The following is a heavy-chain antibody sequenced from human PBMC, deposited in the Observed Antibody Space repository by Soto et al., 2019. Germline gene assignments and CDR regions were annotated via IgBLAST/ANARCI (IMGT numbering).Heavy chain of an antibody. Sequence: GESLKISCKGSGYNFAGYWIAWVRQMPGKGLELMGIIYPSDSDTRYMPSFQGQVTISADKSISSAYLQWSSLRASDTAMYYCARGGVSTRTFDYWGQGTPVTVSS. V-gene: IGHV5-51*01. J-gene: IGHJ4*02. CDR2: IYPSDSDT. CDR1: GYNFAGYW. CDR3: ARGGVSTRTFDY. D-gene: IGHD3-3*01.